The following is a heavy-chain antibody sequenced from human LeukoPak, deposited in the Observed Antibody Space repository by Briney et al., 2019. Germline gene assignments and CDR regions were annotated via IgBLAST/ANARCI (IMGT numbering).Heavy chain of an antibody. V-gene: IGHV4-34*01. CDR2: INHSGST. D-gene: IGHD3-9*01. J-gene: IGHJ4*02. CDR1: GGSFSGYY. CDR3: ASEFYDILTGYWLFDY. Sequence: SETLSLTCAVYGGSFSGYYWSWIRQPPGKGLEWIGEINHSGSTNYNPPLKSRVTTSVDTSKNQFSLKLSSVTAADTAVYYCASEFYDILTGYWLFDYWGQGTLVTVSS.